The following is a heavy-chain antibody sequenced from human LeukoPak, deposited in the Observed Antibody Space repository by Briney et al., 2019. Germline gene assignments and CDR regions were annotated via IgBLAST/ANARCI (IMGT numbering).Heavy chain of an antibody. CDR3: VRSAFLTTEFYFDY. J-gene: IGHJ4*01. D-gene: IGHD4-11*01. CDR2: ISSSSSTI. Sequence: GGSLRLSCAASGFTFSSYSMNWVRQAPGKGLEWVSYISSSSSTIYYADSVKGRFTISRDNAKNSLYLQMNSLRAEDTAVYYCVRSAFLTTEFYFDYWGHGTLVTVSS. CDR1: GFTFSSYS. V-gene: IGHV3-48*01.